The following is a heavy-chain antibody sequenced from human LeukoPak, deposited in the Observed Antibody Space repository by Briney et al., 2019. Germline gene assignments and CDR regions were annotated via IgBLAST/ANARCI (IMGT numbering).Heavy chain of an antibody. D-gene: IGHD6-19*01. CDR3: ASGSSGWSGDYYFDY. Sequence: SETLSLTCTVSGGSISSYYWSWIRQPPGKGLEWIGYIYYSGSTNYNPSLKSRVTISVDTSKNQFSLKLSSVAAADTAVYYCASGSSGWSGDYYFDYWGQGTLVTVSS. CDR2: IYYSGST. CDR1: GGSISSYY. J-gene: IGHJ4*02. V-gene: IGHV4-59*12.